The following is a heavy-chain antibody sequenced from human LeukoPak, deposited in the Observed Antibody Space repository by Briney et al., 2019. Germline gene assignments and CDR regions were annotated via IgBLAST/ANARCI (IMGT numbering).Heavy chain of an antibody. CDR3: ASKKADFWSDPFYYFDY. D-gene: IGHD3-3*01. J-gene: IGHJ4*02. Sequence: GGSLRLSCAASGFTFSSYWMSWVRQAPGKGLEWVSSISSSSSYIYYADSVKGRFTISRDNAKNSLYLQMNSLRAEDTAVYYCASKKADFWSDPFYYFDYWGQGTLVTVSS. CDR1: GFTFSSYW. CDR2: ISSSSSYI. V-gene: IGHV3-21*01.